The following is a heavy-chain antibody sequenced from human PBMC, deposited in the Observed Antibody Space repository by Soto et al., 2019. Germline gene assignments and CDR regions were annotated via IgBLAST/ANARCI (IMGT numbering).Heavy chain of an antibody. D-gene: IGHD2-21*01. CDR2: ISAYNGNT. V-gene: IGHV1-18*01. Sequence: QIQLVQSGGEVKKPGASVKVSCKSSGYNFISHSITWVRQAPGQGLEWMGRISAYNGNTNHAQKFQGRLAMPTDTSTSTAYMELRSLRSDDTAVYYCSRGAFCGGAPGCRDMDVWGQGTTVTVSS. J-gene: IGHJ6*02. CDR1: GYNFISHS. CDR3: SRGAFCGGAPGCRDMDV.